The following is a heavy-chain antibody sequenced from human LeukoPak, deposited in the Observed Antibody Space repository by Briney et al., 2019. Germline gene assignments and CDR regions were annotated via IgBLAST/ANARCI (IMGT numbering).Heavy chain of an antibody. V-gene: IGHV4-59*08. Sequence: SETLSLTCSVSGGSISSYYWTWIRQPPGEGLEYIGYIFYSGSTNYNPSLKGRVTISVEKSRNQFSLKLNSVPAADTAVYYCARLGSSFNWFDPWGQGTLVTVSS. CDR1: GGSISSYY. D-gene: IGHD6-6*01. CDR2: IFYSGST. J-gene: IGHJ5*02. CDR3: ARLGSSFNWFDP.